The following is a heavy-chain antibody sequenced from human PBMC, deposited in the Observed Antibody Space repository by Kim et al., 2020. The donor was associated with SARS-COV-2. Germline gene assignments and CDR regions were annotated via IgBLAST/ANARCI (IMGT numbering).Heavy chain of an antibody. Sequence: GGSLRLSCAASGFTFSSYAMHWVRQAPGKGLEWVAVISYDGSNKYYADSVKGRFTISRDNSKNTLYLQMNSLRAEDTAVYYCARGPQWLVYSVYYYYGM. J-gene: IGHJ6*01. D-gene: IGHD6-19*01. CDR2: ISYDGSNK. V-gene: IGHV3-30*04. CDR1: GFTFSSYA. CDR3: ARGPQWLVYSVYYYYGM.